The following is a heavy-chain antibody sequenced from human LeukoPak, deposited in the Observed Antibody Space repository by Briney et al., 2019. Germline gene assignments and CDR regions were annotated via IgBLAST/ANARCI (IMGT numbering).Heavy chain of an antibody. CDR3: ARDQPYYYDSSGYP. Sequence: PGGSLRLSCAASGFTFSSYEMNWVRQAPGKGLEWVSYISSSGSTIYYADSVKGRFTISRDNAKNSLYLQMNSLRAEDTAVYYCARDQPYYYDSSGYPWGQGTLVTVSS. J-gene: IGHJ5*02. V-gene: IGHV3-48*03. CDR1: GFTFSSYE. CDR2: ISSSGSTI. D-gene: IGHD3-22*01.